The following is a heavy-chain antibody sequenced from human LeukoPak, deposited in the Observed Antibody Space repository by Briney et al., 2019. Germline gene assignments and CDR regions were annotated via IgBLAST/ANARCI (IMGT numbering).Heavy chain of an antibody. V-gene: IGHV1-58*01. D-gene: IGHD2-2*01. CDR1: GFTFTSSA. J-gene: IGHJ6*03. CDR2: IVVGSGNT. Sequence: SVKVSCKASGFTFTSSAVQWVRQARGQRLEWIGWIVVGSGNTNYAQKFQERVTITRDMSTSTAYMELSSLRSEDTAVYYCAAEGLEYQLLLGGDMDVWGKGTTVTVSS. CDR3: AAEGLEYQLLLGGDMDV.